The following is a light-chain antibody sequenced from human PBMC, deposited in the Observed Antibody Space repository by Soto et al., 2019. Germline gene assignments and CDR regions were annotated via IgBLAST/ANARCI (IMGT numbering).Light chain of an antibody. CDR1: QSISIW. V-gene: IGKV1-5*01. Sequence: DIQMTQSPSTLSASVGDRVAITCRASQSISIWLAWYQQKPGRAPKLLIYNAASLESGVPPRFSGSGSGTESTLSIPGLQPDDFASYYCKHYCGLSGTFGQGTKVEIK. CDR3: KHYCGLSGT. J-gene: IGKJ1*01. CDR2: NAA.